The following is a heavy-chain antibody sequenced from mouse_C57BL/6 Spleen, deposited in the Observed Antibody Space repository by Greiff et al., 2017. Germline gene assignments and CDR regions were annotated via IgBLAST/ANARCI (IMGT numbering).Heavy chain of an antibody. J-gene: IGHJ3*01. Sequence: VQLQQSGAELVKPGASVKMSCKASGYTFTSYWITWVKQRPGQGLEWIGDIYPGSGSTNYNEKFKSKATLTVDTSSSTAYMQLSSLTSEDSAVYYCARRGLNYYGSSSFAYWGQGTLVTVSA. V-gene: IGHV1-55*01. CDR2: IYPGSGST. CDR3: ARRGLNYYGSSSFAY. D-gene: IGHD1-1*01. CDR1: GYTFTSYW.